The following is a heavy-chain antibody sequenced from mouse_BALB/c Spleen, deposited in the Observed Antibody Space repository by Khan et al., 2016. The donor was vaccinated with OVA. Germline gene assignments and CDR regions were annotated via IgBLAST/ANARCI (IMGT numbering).Heavy chain of an antibody. Sequence: VQLKQSGPELVKPGASVKMSCKASGYTFTSYVMHWVKQKPGLGLEWIGYIYPFNDDTKYNEQFKGKATLTSDRSSSTAFMELSSLTSEDSAVYCACPVGTDYVSFAYWGQGTLVTVSA. D-gene: IGHD2-13*01. CDR1: GYTFTSYV. J-gene: IGHJ3*01. V-gene: IGHV1S136*01. CDR2: IYPFNDDT. CDR3: CPVGTDYVSFAY.